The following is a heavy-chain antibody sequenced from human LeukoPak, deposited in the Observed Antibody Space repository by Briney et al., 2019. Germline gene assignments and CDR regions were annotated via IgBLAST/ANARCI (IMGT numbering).Heavy chain of an antibody. J-gene: IGHJ4*02. Sequence: SETLSLTCTVSGGSISSYYWSWIRQPPGKGLEGMGYIYYSGSTNYNPSLKSRVSISVDTSKNQISLKLSSVTAADTAVYYCARGIPQWPARVDYWGQGTLVTVSS. CDR1: GGSISSYY. CDR3: ARGIPQWPARVDY. V-gene: IGHV4-59*08. D-gene: IGHD6-19*01. CDR2: IYYSGST.